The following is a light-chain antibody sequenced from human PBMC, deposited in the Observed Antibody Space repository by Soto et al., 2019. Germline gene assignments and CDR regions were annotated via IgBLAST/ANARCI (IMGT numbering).Light chain of an antibody. CDR2: DVS. J-gene: IGLJ1*01. V-gene: IGLV2-14*03. Sequence: QSALPQPASVSGSPGQSITVSCTGTSSEVGAYDYVSWYQHHPGKAPKLMIYDVSYRPSGVSNRFSGSKSGNTASLTISGLQAEDEADYYCSSYTSSSTLVFGTGTKVTVL. CDR1: SSEVGAYDY. CDR3: SSYTSSSTLV.